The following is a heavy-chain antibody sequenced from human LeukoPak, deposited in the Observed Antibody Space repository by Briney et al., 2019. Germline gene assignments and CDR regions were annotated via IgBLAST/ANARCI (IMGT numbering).Heavy chain of an antibody. Sequence: ASVKVSCKASGYSFTDSYIHWVRQAPGQGLEWMGWIDPNSGGTNCAQKFQGRVTMTRATSISTAYLELTRLRSDDTAVYFCARALAGGNYYYSDYWGQGTLVTVSS. V-gene: IGHV1-2*02. CDR1: GYSFTDSY. D-gene: IGHD1-26*01. J-gene: IGHJ4*02. CDR3: ARALAGGNYYYSDY. CDR2: IDPNSGGT.